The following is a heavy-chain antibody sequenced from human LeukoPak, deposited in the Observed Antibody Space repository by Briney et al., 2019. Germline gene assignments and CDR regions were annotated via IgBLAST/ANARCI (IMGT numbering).Heavy chain of an antibody. J-gene: IGHJ4*02. CDR2: MYHSGST. V-gene: IGHV4-38-2*01. CDR1: GYSISSGFY. D-gene: IGHD6-19*01. Sequence: PLETLSLTCGVSGYSISSGFYWGWIRQPPGKGLEWIGNMYHSGSTYYNPSLKSRVTISIDTSKNQFSLKLTSVTAADTAVYYCARIGSFSSADYWGQGTLVTVSS. CDR3: ARIGSFSSADY.